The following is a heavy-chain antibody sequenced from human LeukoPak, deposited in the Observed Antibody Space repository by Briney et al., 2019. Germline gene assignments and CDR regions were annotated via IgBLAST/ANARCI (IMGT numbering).Heavy chain of an antibody. Sequence: SETLSLTCAVYGGSLSNNYWSWIRQPPGKGLEWIGEINYSGSTNYNPSLKSRVTITIDTSNNEVSLRLSSLTAADTAVYYCARGFWSTSSWSGNWFDPWGQGTLVTVSS. J-gene: IGHJ5*02. V-gene: IGHV4-34*01. D-gene: IGHD6-13*01. CDR2: INYSGST. CDR3: ARGFWSTSSWSGNWFDP. CDR1: GGSLSNNY.